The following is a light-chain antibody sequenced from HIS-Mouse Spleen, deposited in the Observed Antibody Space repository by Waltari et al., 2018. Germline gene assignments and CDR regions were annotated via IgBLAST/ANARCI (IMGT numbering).Light chain of an antibody. V-gene: IGKV2-30*01. CDR1: QSLVYSEGNTY. CDR3: MQGTHWPT. CDR2: KVS. Sequence: DVVMTQSPLSLPVTLGQPASISCRSSQSLVYSEGNTYLNWFQQRPGQSPRRLIYKVSNRDSGVPDRFSGSGSGTDFTLKISRVEAEDVGVYYCMQGTHWPTLGQGTKVEIK. J-gene: IGKJ1*01.